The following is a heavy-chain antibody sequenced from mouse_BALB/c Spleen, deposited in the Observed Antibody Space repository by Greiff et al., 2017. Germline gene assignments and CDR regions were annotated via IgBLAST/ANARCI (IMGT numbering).Heavy chain of an antibody. CDR3: ARFAY. V-gene: IGHV1-69*02. CDR2: IDPSDSYT. Sequence: VQLQQPGAELVKPGASVKLSCKASGYTFTSYWMHWVKQRPGQGLEWIGEIDPSDSYTNYNQKFKGKATLTVDKSSSTAYMQLSSLTSEDSAVYYCARFAYWGQGTLVTVSA. CDR1: GYTFTSYW. J-gene: IGHJ3*01.